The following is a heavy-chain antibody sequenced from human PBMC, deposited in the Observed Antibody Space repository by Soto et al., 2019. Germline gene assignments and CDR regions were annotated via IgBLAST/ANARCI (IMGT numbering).Heavy chain of an antibody. CDR2: IKQDGSEK. D-gene: IGHD3-22*01. CDR1: GFTFSSYW. Sequence: EVQLVESGGGLVQPGGSLRLSCAASGFTFSSYWMSWVRQAPGKGLEWVANIKQDGSEKYYVDSVKGRFTISRDNAKNSLYLQMNSLRAEDTAVYYCARDRIPGHYYDSSGYYYYFDYWGQGTLVTVSS. CDR3: ARDRIPGHYYDSSGYYYYFDY. V-gene: IGHV3-7*01. J-gene: IGHJ4*02.